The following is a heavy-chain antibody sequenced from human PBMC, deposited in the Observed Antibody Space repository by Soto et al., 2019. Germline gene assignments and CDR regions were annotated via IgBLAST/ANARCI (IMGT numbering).Heavy chain of an antibody. CDR2: IYWDDDK. D-gene: IGHD3-10*01. CDR3: AHRDRASGGLFDY. Sequence: QITLKESGPPLVKPTQTLTLTCTFSGLSLDTSGAAVGWIRQPPGKGLEWLSVIYWDDDKRSSPSLRSRLTITKDTSKNQVVLRMTNMDPADTGTYYCAHRDRASGGLFDYWGQGTLVTVSS. CDR1: GLSLDTSGAA. J-gene: IGHJ4*02. V-gene: IGHV2-5*02.